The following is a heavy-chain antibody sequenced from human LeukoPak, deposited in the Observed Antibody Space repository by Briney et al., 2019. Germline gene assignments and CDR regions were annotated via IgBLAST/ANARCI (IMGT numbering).Heavy chain of an antibody. CDR1: GFTFSSYA. D-gene: IGHD6-6*01. J-gene: IGHJ4*02. CDR2: ISGSGDST. Sequence: GGSLRLSCAASGFTFSSYAMSWVRQAPGMGLEWVSVISGSGDSTHYADSVKGRFTISRDNSKNTLHLQMNTLRAEDTAVYYCAKLRDSSSVFWGQGTLVTVSS. CDR3: AKLRDSSSVF. V-gene: IGHV3-23*01.